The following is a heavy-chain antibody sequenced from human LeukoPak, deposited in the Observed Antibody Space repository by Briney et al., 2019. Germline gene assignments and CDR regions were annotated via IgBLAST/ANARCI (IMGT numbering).Heavy chain of an antibody. D-gene: IGHD4-17*01. CDR3: ARGNRGYGDYVVVEFDY. Sequence: PGGSLRLSCAASGFAVSSNYMTWVRQAPGEGLEWVSVFYSGGSTFYADSVKGRFTISRDNSKNTLFLQMNSLRAEDTAVYYCARGNRGYGDYVVVEFDYWAREPWSPSPQ. CDR1: GFAVSSNY. V-gene: IGHV3-53*01. J-gene: IGHJ4*02. CDR2: FYSGGST.